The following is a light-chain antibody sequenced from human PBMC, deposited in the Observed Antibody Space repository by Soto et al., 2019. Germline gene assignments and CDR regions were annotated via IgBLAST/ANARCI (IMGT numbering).Light chain of an antibody. Sequence: EIVLTQSPGTLSLSPGERATLSCRASQIVTSSQLDWYQQKPGQPPRLLLYGASNRATGIPDRFSGSGSGTDFTLTNSRPEPEDFAVYYCHPSDRSRTCGQGTKVEIK. CDR2: GAS. CDR1: QIVTSSQ. V-gene: IGKV3-20*01. CDR3: HPSDRSRT. J-gene: IGKJ1*01.